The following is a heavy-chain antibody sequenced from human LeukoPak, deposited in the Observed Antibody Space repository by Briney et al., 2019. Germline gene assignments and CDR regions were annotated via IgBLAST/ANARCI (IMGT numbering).Heavy chain of an antibody. Sequence: QSGGSLRLSCAASGSTVSSNYMNWVRQAPGKGLEWVSVIYGGGNIYYADSVKGRFTISRDNSKNTLYLQMNSLRAEDTAVYYCARGAGYNYPYYFDYWGQGTLVTVSS. CDR2: IYGGGNI. J-gene: IGHJ4*02. D-gene: IGHD5-24*01. V-gene: IGHV3-53*01. CDR1: GSTVSSNY. CDR3: ARGAGYNYPYYFDY.